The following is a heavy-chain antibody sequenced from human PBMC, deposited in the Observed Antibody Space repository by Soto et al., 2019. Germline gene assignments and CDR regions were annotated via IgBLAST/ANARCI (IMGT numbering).Heavy chain of an antibody. V-gene: IGHV4-30-2*01. Sequence: QLQLQESGSGLVKPSQTLSLTCAVSGGSISSGNSYSWSWIRQPPGKGLEWVGSISHSGSTSYNPSLNGRVTMSVDKSMNQFSLNLSSVTAADMAVYYCASAVAPYLGTWFDPWGQGTLVIVSS. D-gene: IGHD3-16*01. J-gene: IGHJ5*02. CDR3: ASAVAPYLGTWFDP. CDR2: ISHSGST. CDR1: GGSISSGNSYS.